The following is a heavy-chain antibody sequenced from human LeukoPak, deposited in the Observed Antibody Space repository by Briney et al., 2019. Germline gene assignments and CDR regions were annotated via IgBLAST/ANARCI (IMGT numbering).Heavy chain of an antibody. CDR1: GFTFSSYA. D-gene: IGHD5-24*01. Sequence: GGSLRLSCAASGFTFSSYAMSWVRQAPGKGLEWVSAISGSGGSAYYADSVKGRFTISRDNSKNTLYLQMNSLRAEDTAVYYCAKISGCSSTNCQRRDGYNYLTYFDYWGQGTLVTVSS. J-gene: IGHJ4*02. CDR3: AKISGCSSTNCQRRDGYNYLTYFDY. V-gene: IGHV3-23*01. CDR2: ISGSGGSA.